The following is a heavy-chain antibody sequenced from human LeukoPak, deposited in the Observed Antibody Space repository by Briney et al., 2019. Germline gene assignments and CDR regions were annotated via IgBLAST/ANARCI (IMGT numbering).Heavy chain of an antibody. CDR3: AKFGSFDFDI. D-gene: IGHD3-9*01. CDR1: RGSIRSVGSY. J-gene: IGHJ3*02. Sequence: PQSPCHTPAVSRGSIRSVGSYSNSVRHLPKKCLEWLGYISHSGYSYYTPSLKSRLTISMDTSKNQFSLKLTSVTAADTAVYYCAKFGSFDFDIWGQGTMVTVSS. CDR2: ISHSGYS. V-gene: IGHV4-31*02.